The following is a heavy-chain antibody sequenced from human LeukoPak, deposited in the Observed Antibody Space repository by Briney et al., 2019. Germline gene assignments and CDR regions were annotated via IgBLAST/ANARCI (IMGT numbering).Heavy chain of an antibody. V-gene: IGHV4-59*01. CDR2: IYYSGST. CDR1: GGSISSYY. D-gene: IGHD2-21*02. CDR3: ARVVYCGGDCYAPTDAFDI. J-gene: IGHJ3*02. Sequence: SETLSLTCTVSGGSISSYYWSWIRQPPGKGLEWIGYIYYSGSTNYNPSLKSRVTISVDTSKNQFSLKLSSVTAADTAVYYCARVVYCGGDCYAPTDAFDIWGQGTMVTVSS.